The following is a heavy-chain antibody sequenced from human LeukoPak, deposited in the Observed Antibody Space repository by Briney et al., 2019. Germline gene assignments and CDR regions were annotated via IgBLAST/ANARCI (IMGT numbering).Heavy chain of an antibody. J-gene: IGHJ4*02. CDR3: ARVRGSGSYYGGFIDY. CDR2: IYYSGST. D-gene: IGHD3-10*01. V-gene: IGHV4-31*03. CDR1: GGSISSGGYY. Sequence: SQTLSLTCTVSGGSISSGGYYWSWIRQHPGKGLEWIGYIYYSGSTYYNPSLKSRVTISVDTSKNQFSLRLSSVTAADTAVYYCARVRGSGSYYGGFIDYWGQGTLVTVSS.